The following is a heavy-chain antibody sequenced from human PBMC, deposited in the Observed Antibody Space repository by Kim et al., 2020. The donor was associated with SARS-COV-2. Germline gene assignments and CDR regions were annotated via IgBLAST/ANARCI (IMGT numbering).Heavy chain of an antibody. J-gene: IGHJ4*02. D-gene: IGHD6-25*01. Sequence: GGSLRLSCAASGFPFSTYWVFWVRQTPGKGLEWVANIKPDGTEKYYVDSVRGRFTISRDNAKNSLFLQMRSLRADDTAVYYCVGSAQYANWGQGVPVTVS. CDR2: IKPDGTEK. V-gene: IGHV3-7*01. CDR1: GFPFSTYW. CDR3: VGSAQYAN.